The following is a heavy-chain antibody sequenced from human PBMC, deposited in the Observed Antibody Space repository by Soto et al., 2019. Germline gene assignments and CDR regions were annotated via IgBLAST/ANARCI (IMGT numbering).Heavy chain of an antibody. V-gene: IGHV4-59*01. CDR3: ARDRGYCSGGSCYYFDY. CDR2: INDSGST. Sequence: SETLSLTCAVYGASFSGYQWTWIRQTPGKGLEWIGYINDSGSTNYNPSLKSRVTISVDTSKNQFSLKLSSVTAADTAVYYCARDRGYCSGGSCYYFDYWGHGTLVTVSS. CDR1: GASFSGYQ. J-gene: IGHJ4*01. D-gene: IGHD2-15*01.